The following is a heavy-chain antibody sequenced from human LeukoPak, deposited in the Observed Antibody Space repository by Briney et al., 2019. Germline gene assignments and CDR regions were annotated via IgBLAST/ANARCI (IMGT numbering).Heavy chain of an antibody. CDR1: GYTFTGYY. CDR3: ASFSSWYEDDAFDI. Sequence: ASLKVSCTASGYTFTGYYMHWVRQAPGQGLEWVGGINPNRGGTNYAQTFQGRFTITRDTAISTAYMELSRLRSEDTAVYYCASFSSWYEDDAFDIWGQGTMVTVSS. J-gene: IGHJ3*02. D-gene: IGHD6-13*01. CDR2: INPNRGGT. V-gene: IGHV1-2*02.